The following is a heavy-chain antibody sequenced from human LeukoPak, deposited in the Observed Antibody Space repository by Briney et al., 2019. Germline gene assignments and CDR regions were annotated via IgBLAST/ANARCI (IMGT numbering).Heavy chain of an antibody. CDR3: ARSPPRYCSSTSCYPGWFDP. V-gene: IGHV4-28*01. Sequence: SETLSLTCAVSGYSISSSNWWGWIRQPPGKGLEWIGYIYYSGSTYYNPSLKSRVTMSVDTSKNQFSLKLSSVTAVDTAVYYCARSPPRYCSSTSCYPGWFDPWGQGTLVTVSS. CDR1: GYSISSSNW. D-gene: IGHD2-2*01. J-gene: IGHJ5*02. CDR2: IYYSGST.